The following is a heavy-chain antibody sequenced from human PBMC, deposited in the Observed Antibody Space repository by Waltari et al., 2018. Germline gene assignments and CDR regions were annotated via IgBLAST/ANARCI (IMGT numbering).Heavy chain of an antibody. CDR1: GGSFSGYS. J-gene: IGHJ4*02. V-gene: IGHV4-34*01. D-gene: IGHD3-16*01. CDR3: AREVWGSTGAFDY. Sequence: QVQLQQWGAGLLKPSETLSLTCAVYGGSFSGYSWSWIRQPPGKGLEWIGEINHSGSTNYNPSLKSRVTISVDTSKNQFSLKLSSVTAADTAVYYCAREVWGSTGAFDYWGQGTLVTVSS. CDR2: INHSGST.